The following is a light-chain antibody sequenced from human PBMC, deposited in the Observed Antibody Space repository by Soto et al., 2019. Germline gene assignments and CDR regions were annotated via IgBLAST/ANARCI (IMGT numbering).Light chain of an antibody. CDR3: QQLTSYPAIT. Sequence: DIQLTQSPSFLSASVGDRVTITCRASQGISSYLAWYQQKPGKAPKLLIYAASTLQSGVPSRFSGSGSGTEFTLTISSLQPEDFAIYYCQQLTSYPAITLGQGTRLEIK. J-gene: IGKJ5*01. V-gene: IGKV1-9*01. CDR2: AAS. CDR1: QGISSY.